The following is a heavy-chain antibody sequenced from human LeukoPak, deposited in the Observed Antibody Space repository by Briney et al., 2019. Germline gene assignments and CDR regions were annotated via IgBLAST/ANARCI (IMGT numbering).Heavy chain of an antibody. CDR3: AREAYCGGDCYSGFDF. J-gene: IGHJ4*02. CDR2: IYDSGST. V-gene: IGHV4-59*01. D-gene: IGHD2-21*02. Sequence: PSETLSLTCTVSGGSIRSYHWSWIRQPPGKRLEWIGYIYDSGSTNYNPSLKSRVTISIDTSKNQFPLKLSPVTAADTAVYYCAREAYCGGDCYSGFDFWGQGTLVTVSS. CDR1: GGSIRSYH.